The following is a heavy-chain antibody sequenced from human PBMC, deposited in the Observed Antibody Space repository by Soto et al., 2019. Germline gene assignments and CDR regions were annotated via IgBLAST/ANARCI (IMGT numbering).Heavy chain of an antibody. V-gene: IGHV4-39*02. CDR2: LYSGST. CDR3: ARRGSGHTFDY. CDR1: GSSITWVVFH. Sequence: QLRLQESGPGLVKPSGTLSLTWSVTGSSITWVVFHWGGIGQCPGQGLEWIGSLYSGSTYYNPSLKSRVTISADTSKNDFSLRLTSVTAADTAVYYCARRGSGHTFDYWGQGTLVTVSS. J-gene: IGHJ4*02. D-gene: IGHD3-10*01.